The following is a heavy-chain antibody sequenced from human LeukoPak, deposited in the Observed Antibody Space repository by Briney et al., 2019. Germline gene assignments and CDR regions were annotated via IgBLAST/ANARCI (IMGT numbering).Heavy chain of an antibody. CDR1: GGSISSSSYY. CDR3: ARRKGIAAVDY. V-gene: IGHV4-39*01. D-gene: IGHD6-13*01. Sequence: SETLSLTCTVSGGSISSSSYYWGWIRQPPGKGLEWIGSIYYSGSTYYNPSLKSRVTISVDTSKNQFSLKLSSVTAADTAVYYCARRKGIAAVDYWGQGTLVTVSS. CDR2: IYYSGST. J-gene: IGHJ4*02.